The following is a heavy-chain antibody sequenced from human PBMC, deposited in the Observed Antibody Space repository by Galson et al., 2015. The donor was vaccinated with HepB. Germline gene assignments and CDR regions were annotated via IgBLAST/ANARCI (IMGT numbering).Heavy chain of an antibody. V-gene: IGHV3-48*03. J-gene: IGHJ3*02. CDR1: GFIFSSYE. CDR2: ISSSGSTI. CDR3: ARDGTYDSSGFRLEAFDI. Sequence: SLRLSCAASGFIFSSYEMNWVRQAPGKGLEWISYISSSGSTIYYADSVKGRFTISRDNAKNSLYLQMNSLRAEDTAVYYCARDGTYDSSGFRLEAFDIWGQGTMVTVSS. D-gene: IGHD3-22*01.